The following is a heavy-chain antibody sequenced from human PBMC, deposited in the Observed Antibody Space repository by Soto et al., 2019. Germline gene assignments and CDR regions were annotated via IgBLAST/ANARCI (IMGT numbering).Heavy chain of an antibody. Sequence: QVQLVQSGAEVKKPGASVKVSCKTSGYTFTNFGLSWVRQAPGQGLEWMGWISAYNGNTNYAQNFQGRVTRTTDTXXXXXXXXXXXXXXXXXXXXXXXXXXXXXDYWGQGTLVTVSS. V-gene: IGHV1-18*01. CDR3: XXXXXXXDY. CDR1: GYTFTNFG. CDR2: ISAYNGNT. J-gene: IGHJ4*02.